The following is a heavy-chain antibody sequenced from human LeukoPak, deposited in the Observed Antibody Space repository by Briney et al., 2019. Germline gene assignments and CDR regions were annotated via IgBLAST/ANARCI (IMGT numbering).Heavy chain of an antibody. CDR1: GGSISSSSYY. J-gene: IGHJ4*02. CDR3: ARGGGASQFDY. V-gene: IGHV4-39*07. Sequence: SETLSLTCTASGGSISSSSYYWGWIRQPPGKWLEWIGSIYYSGSTYYNPSLKSRVTISVDTSKNQFSLKLSSVTAADTAVYYCARGGGASQFDYWGQGTLVTVSS. D-gene: IGHD3-16*01. CDR2: IYYSGST.